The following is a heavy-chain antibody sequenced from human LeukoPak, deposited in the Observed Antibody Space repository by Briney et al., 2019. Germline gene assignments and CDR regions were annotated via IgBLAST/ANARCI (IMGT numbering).Heavy chain of an antibody. CDR3: AKDGFYYDSSGYYYVDY. D-gene: IGHD3-22*01. J-gene: IGHJ4*02. CDR1: GFTFSNYG. V-gene: IGHV3-30*18. Sequence: GKSLRLSCAASGFTFSNYGMHWVRQAPGKGLEWVAVISFDGSDKYYADSVKGRFTISRDNSKNTLDLQVNGLRADDTAVYYCAKDGFYYDSSGYYYVDYWGQGTLVTVSS. CDR2: ISFDGSDK.